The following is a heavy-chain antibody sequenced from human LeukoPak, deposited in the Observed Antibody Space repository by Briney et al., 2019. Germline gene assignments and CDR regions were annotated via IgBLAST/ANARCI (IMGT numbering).Heavy chain of an antibody. CDR3: ARGGRVVGATPLLDH. CDR1: GGSFSGYY. CDR2: INHRGST. V-gene: IGHV4-34*01. D-gene: IGHD1-26*01. J-gene: IGHJ5*02. Sequence: SETLSLTCAVYGGSFSGYYWSWIRQPPGKGLEWIGEINHRGSTNYNPSLKSRVTISVDTSKNQFSLKLTPVTAADMAVYYCARGGRVVGATPLLDHWGQGTLVTVSS.